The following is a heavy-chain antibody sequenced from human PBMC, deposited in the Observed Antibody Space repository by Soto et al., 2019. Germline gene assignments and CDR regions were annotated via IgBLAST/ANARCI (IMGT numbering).Heavy chain of an antibody. V-gene: IGHV4-31*03. D-gene: IGHD3-10*01. CDR3: ARDEFGPTSAFDI. CDR2: IYYSGST. CDR1: GGSISSGGYY. Sequence: PSETLSLTCTVSGGSISSGGYYWSWIRQHPGKGLGWIGYIYYSGSTYYNPSLKSRVTISVDTSKNQFSLKLSSVTAADTAVYYCARDEFGPTSAFDIWGQGTMVTVSS. J-gene: IGHJ3*02.